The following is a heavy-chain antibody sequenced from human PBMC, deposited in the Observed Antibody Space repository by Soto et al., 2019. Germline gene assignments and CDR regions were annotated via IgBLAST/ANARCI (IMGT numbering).Heavy chain of an antibody. Sequence: QVQLVESGGGVIQPGKSLRLSCSASGFAFSTYGMHWVRQAPGKGLEWVAVIWADGSRQFYGDSVKGRFTISRDNSKNTLYLQMNSLRVDDAAGYCCVGETGYWGLSDYWGQGTRVTVSS. CDR3: VGETGYWGLSDY. V-gene: IGHV3-33*08. CDR2: IWADGSRQ. J-gene: IGHJ4*02. CDR1: GFAFSTYG. D-gene: IGHD3-9*01.